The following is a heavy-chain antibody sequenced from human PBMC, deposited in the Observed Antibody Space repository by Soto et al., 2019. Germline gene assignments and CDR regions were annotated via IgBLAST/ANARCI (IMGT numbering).Heavy chain of an antibody. J-gene: IGHJ5*02. V-gene: IGHV4-59*08. CDR1: GCSISSYY. D-gene: IGHD3-16*02. CDR2: IYYSGST. CDR3: ARHLGDWDDYIWGSYRYGFDP. Sequence: SETLSLTCTVSGCSISSYYWSLIRQPPGKGLEWIGYIYYSGSTNYNPSLKSRVTISVDTSKNQFSLKLSSVTAADTAVYYCARHLGDWDDYIWGSYRYGFDPWGQGTLVTVSS.